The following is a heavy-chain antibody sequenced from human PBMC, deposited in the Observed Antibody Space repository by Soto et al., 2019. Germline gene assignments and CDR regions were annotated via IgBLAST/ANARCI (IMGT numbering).Heavy chain of an antibody. D-gene: IGHD3-10*01. V-gene: IGHV1-3*01. CDR2: INAGNGNT. CDR1: GYTFTSYA. CDR3: ARVRIPRGSGSYRRYYYGMDV. Sequence: ASVKVSCKASGYTFTSYAMHWVRQAPGQRLEWMGWINAGNGNTKYSQKFQGRVTITRDTSASTAYMELSSLRSEDTAVYYCARVRIPRGSGSYRRYYYGMDVWGQGTTVTVSS. J-gene: IGHJ6*02.